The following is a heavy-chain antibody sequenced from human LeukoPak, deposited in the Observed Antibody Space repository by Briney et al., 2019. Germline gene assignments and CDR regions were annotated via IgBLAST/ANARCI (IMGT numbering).Heavy chain of an antibody. D-gene: IGHD6-19*01. CDR3: AIVPWGDGSGWSQLFFDY. CDR2: ISVDKGHT. Sequence: ASVRVSCKASGHPLRSYGISWVRQAPGQGREWMGWISVDKGHTNYAQKLQDRVTMTTETSTSTVYMELRNLRSDDTAVYYCAIVPWGDGSGWSQLFFDYWGQGTLVTVSS. V-gene: IGHV1-18*01. J-gene: IGHJ4*02. CDR1: GHPLRSYG.